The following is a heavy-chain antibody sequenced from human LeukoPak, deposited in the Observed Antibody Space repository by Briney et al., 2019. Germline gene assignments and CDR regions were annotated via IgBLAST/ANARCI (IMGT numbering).Heavy chain of an antibody. J-gene: IGHJ6*03. Sequence: GGSLRLSCAASGFTVSKYYWNWVRQAPGEGLEWVSSISDSYSYVNYAESVKGRFSISRDTAKNSIYLQMNSLRPDDTAVYYCARAFGGYDSQSFYYYMDVWGKGTTVTVS. CDR3: ARAFGGYDSQSFYYYMDV. CDR2: ISDSYSYV. D-gene: IGHD3-16*01. CDR1: GFTVSKYY. V-gene: IGHV3-21*01.